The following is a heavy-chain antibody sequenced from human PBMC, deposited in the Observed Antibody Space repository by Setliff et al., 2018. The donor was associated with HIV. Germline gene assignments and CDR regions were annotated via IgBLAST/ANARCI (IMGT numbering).Heavy chain of an antibody. CDR3: ARVRPAPGAALDY. D-gene: IGHD6-13*01. Sequence: ASVKVSCKTSGYKFSPYRIHWVRQAPGQGLEWIGIIDPGSGAATYAQKLQGRINMTRDTSTTTVYMHLNSLTSDDSAVYFCARVRPAPGAALDYWGQGTLVTVSS. V-gene: IGHV1-46*04. J-gene: IGHJ4*02. CDR2: IDPGSGAA. CDR1: GYKFSPYR.